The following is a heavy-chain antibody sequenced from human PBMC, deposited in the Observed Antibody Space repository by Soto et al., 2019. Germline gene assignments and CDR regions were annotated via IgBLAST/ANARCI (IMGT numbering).Heavy chain of an antibody. CDR3: ARDRLMATAGTARHYFGLDV. V-gene: IGHV4-31*03. CDR2: IYYSGNT. D-gene: IGHD5-18*01. J-gene: IGHJ6*01. CDR1: GCSIRSGGYY. Sequence: PSETLSLTCTLSGCSIRSGGYYWSWVRQNPRRGLEWIGNIYYSGNTYYNPSLKSRLTISVDTSKNQFSLNLSSVTAADTAVYYCARDRLMATAGTARHYFGLDVWGQGTTVTVSS.